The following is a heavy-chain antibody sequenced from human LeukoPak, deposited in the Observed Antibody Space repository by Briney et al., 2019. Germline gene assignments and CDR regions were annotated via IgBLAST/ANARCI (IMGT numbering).Heavy chain of an antibody. CDR3: AKDKEIVVVTGSLDY. CDR2: ISWNSGSI. V-gene: IGHV3-9*01. J-gene: IGHJ4*02. CDR1: GFTFDDYA. Sequence: GGSLRLSCAASGFTFDDYAMHWVRQAPGKGLEWVSGISWNSGSIGYADSVKGRFTISRDNAKNSLYLQMNSLRAEDTALYYCAKDKEIVVVTGSLDYWGQGTLATVSS. D-gene: IGHD2-21*02.